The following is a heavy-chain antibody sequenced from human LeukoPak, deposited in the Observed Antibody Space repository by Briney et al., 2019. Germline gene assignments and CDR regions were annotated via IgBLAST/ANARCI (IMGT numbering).Heavy chain of an antibody. CDR3: ASAITIFGYYYYVDV. D-gene: IGHD3-3*01. CDR1: GYTFTSYY. V-gene: IGHV1-46*01. CDR2: INPSGGSP. Sequence: ASVKVSCKASGYTFTSYYMHWVRQAPGQGLEWMGIINPSGGSPSYAQKFQGRVTMTRDTSTSTVYMELSSLRSEDTAVYYCASAITIFGYYYYVDVWGKGTTVTVSS. J-gene: IGHJ6*03.